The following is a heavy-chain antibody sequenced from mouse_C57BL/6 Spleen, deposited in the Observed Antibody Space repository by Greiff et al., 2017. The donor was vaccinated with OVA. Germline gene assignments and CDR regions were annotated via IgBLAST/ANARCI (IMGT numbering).Heavy chain of an antibody. Sequence: VQLQQSGPELVKPGASVKISCKASGYAFSSSWMNWVKQRPGKGLEWIGRIYPGDGDTNYNGKFKGKATLTADKSSSTAYMQLSSLTTEDSAVYFGACRYGSSASWFAYWGQGTLVTVSA. J-gene: IGHJ3*01. CDR3: ACRYGSSASWFAY. V-gene: IGHV1-82*01. CDR2: IYPGDGDT. D-gene: IGHD1-1*01. CDR1: GYAFSSSW.